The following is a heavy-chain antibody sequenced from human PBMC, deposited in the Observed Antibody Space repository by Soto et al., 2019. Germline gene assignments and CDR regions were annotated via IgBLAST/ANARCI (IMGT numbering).Heavy chain of an antibody. V-gene: IGHV4-59*01. D-gene: IGHD3-10*01. CDR3: ARQSEYYYASGRAAPIYGMDV. CDR2: IYYSGST. CDR1: GGSISSYY. Sequence: PSETLSLTCTVSGGSISSYYWSWIRQPPGKGLEWIGYIYYSGSTNYNPSLKSRVTISVDTSKNQFSLKLSSVTAADTAVYYCARQSEYYYASGRAAPIYGMDVWGQGTTVTVSS. J-gene: IGHJ6*02.